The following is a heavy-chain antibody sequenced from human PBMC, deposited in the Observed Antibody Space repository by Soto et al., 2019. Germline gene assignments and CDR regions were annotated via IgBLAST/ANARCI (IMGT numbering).Heavy chain of an antibody. CDR1: GDSISTFY. D-gene: IGHD3-22*01. V-gene: IGHV4-59*01. Sequence: KPSETLSLTCTVSGDSISTFYWGWMRQSPGKELGWIGYVYYTGSTNYNPSLKSRVTISVDRSKNQFSLKLTSANAADTAVYYCARGRTVRNYADDSSDYFYFFDYWGQGTQVTVSS. CDR2: VYYTGST. CDR3: ARGRTVRNYADDSSDYFYFFDY. J-gene: IGHJ4*02.